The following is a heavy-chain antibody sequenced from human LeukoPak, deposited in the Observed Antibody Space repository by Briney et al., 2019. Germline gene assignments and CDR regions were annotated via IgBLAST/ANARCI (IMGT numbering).Heavy chain of an antibody. V-gene: IGHV3-23*01. CDR2: ISGSGGST. CDR1: GFTFSSYA. J-gene: IGHJ4*02. D-gene: IGHD3-16*02. Sequence: PGGSLRLSCAASGFTFSSYAMSWVRQAPGKGLEWVSAISGSGGSTYYADSVKGRFTISRDNSKNTLYLQMNSLRAEDTAVYYCANLLTPYDYVWGSYRTFDYWGQGTLVTVSS. CDR3: ANLLTPYDYVWGSYRTFDY.